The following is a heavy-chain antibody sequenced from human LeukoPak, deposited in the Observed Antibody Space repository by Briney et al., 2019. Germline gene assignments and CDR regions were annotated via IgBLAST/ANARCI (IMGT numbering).Heavy chain of an antibody. D-gene: IGHD3-10*01. CDR2: INPNSGGT. Sequence: ASVKVSCKASGYTFTGYYMHWVRQAPGQGLEWMGWINPNSGGTNYAQKFQGRVTMTRDTSISTAYMELSRLRSDDTAVYYCARALYGSGRYYMDVWGKGTTVTASS. V-gene: IGHV1-2*02. CDR1: GYTFTGYY. CDR3: ARALYGSGRYYMDV. J-gene: IGHJ6*03.